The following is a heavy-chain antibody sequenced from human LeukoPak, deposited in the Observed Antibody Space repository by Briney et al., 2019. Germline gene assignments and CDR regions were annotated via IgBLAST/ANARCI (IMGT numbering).Heavy chain of an antibody. Sequence: NPSETLSLTCTVSGGSISSYYWSWIRQPPGKGLEWIGYIYYSGSTNYNPSLKSRVAISLDTSKNQFSLKLSSVTAADTAVYYCARHIDYDIPDWRAFDIWGQGTMVTVSS. V-gene: IGHV4-59*01. CDR1: GGSISSYY. CDR2: IYYSGST. J-gene: IGHJ3*02. CDR3: ARHIDYDIPDWRAFDI. D-gene: IGHD3-9*01.